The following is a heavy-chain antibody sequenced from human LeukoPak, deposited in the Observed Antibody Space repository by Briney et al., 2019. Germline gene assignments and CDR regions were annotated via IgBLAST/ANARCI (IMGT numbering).Heavy chain of an antibody. J-gene: IGHJ5*02. CDR3: AIVKKRARFYP. Sequence: SGGALRLSCAASGFTFSSYAMSWVRQAPGKGLEWVSAISGSGGSTYYADSVKGRFTISRDNSKNTLYLQMNSLRAEDTAVYYCAIVKKRARFYPWVQGTLVTVSS. CDR1: GFTFSSYA. V-gene: IGHV3-23*01. CDR2: ISGSGGST.